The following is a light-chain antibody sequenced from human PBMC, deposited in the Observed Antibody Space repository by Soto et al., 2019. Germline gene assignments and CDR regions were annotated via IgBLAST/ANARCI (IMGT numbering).Light chain of an antibody. CDR3: QHFGYPQWT. J-gene: IGKJ1*01. V-gene: IGKV3-20*01. Sequence: ELVLTQSPGTLSLSPGDSAALSCKASQIGSGNYLSWYQQKSGQAPRLLIYATSTRAHGIPDRFSGSGSATDFSLIISRLEPEDSAVYYCQHFGYPQWTFGRGTKVDI. CDR1: QIGSGNY. CDR2: ATS.